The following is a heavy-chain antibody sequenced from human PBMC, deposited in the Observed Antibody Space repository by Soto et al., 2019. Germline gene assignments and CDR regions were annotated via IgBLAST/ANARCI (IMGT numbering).Heavy chain of an antibody. CDR3: PSVITRLDY. V-gene: IGHV3-73*01. Sequence: PGGSLRLSCAASGFTFSDSTMHWVRQTSGRGLEWLGRIRSKVNNLETVYAASVKGRFTISRDDSKNTAYLQMNSLKTEDTAVDYCPSVITRLDYWGRGTLVTVSS. CDR2: IRSKVNNLET. D-gene: IGHD3-16*01. J-gene: IGHJ4*02. CDR1: GFTFSDST.